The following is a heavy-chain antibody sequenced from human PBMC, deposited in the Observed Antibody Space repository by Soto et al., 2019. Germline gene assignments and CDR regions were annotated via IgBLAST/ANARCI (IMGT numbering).Heavy chain of an antibody. CDR1: GYTFTSYG. CDR2: VSAYNGNT. J-gene: IGHJ4*02. Sequence: ASVKVSCKASGYTFTSYGISWVRQAPGQGLEWMGWVSAYNGNTNYAQKLQGRVTMTTDTSTSTAYMELRSLRSGDTAVYYCARVEVAPTPYYFDYWGQGTLVTVSS. V-gene: IGHV1-18*04. D-gene: IGHD5-12*01. CDR3: ARVEVAPTPYYFDY.